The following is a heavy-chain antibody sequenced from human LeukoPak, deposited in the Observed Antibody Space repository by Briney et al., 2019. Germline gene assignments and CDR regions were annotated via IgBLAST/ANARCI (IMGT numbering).Heavy chain of an antibody. CDR3: ARDVGGYGHFDY. V-gene: IGHV4-30-4*01. CDR2: IYYSGGT. J-gene: IGHJ4*02. D-gene: IGHD5-12*01. Sequence: SETLSLTCTVSGGSVSSSGYCWSWIRQPSGKGLEWIGYIYYSGGTYYNPSLKSRVSISLDTSKMQFSLKLSSVTAADTALYYCARDVGGYGHFDYWGQGTLVTVSS. CDR1: GGSVSSSGYC.